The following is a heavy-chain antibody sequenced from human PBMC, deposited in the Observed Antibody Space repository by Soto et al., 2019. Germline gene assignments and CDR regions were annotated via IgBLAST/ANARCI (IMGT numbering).Heavy chain of an antibody. Sequence: PGESLKISWKGSGYTFTSYWIGWTRKMPGKGLEWMGIIYPGDSDTRYSPSFQGQVTISADKSISTTYLQWSSLKASDTAMYYCARHPKYFTGYRYFDYWGQGTLVTVSS. J-gene: IGHJ4*02. D-gene: IGHD5-12*01. V-gene: IGHV5-51*01. CDR2: IYPGDSDT. CDR1: GYTFTSYW. CDR3: ARHPKYFTGYRYFDY.